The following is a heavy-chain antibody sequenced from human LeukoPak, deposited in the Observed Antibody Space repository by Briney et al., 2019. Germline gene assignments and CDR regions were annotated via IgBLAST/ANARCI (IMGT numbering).Heavy chain of an antibody. CDR2: ISWNSGSI. Sequence: GGSLRLSCVVSGFTFDDYAMHWVRQAPGKGLEWVSGISWNSGSIGYADSVKGRFTISRDNRKNSLYLQMNSLRAEDTALYYCTKGIISYYYASGSYYGVDYWGQGTLVTVSS. D-gene: IGHD3-10*01. CDR3: TKGIISYYYASGSYYGVDY. CDR1: GFTFDDYA. J-gene: IGHJ4*02. V-gene: IGHV3-9*01.